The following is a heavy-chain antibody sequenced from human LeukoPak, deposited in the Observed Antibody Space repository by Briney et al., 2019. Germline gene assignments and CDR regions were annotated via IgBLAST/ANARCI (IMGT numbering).Heavy chain of an antibody. CDR3: ARGDVVVVAATQFDY. J-gene: IGHJ4*02. CDR2: INHSGST. CDR1: GGSLSGYY. Sequence: PSETLSLTCAVYGGSLSGYYWSWIRQPPGKGLEWIGEINHSGSTNYNPSLKSRVTISVDTSKNQFSLKLSSVTAADTAVYYCARGDVVVVAATQFDYWGQGTLVTVSS. D-gene: IGHD2-15*01. V-gene: IGHV4-34*01.